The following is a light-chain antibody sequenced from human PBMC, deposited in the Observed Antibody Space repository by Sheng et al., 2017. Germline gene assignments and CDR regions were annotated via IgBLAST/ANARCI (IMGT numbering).Light chain of an antibody. CDR3: HQSYSAPPT. J-gene: IGKJ5*01. Sequence: DIQMTQSPSTLSASVGDRVTITCRASQSISDWLAWYQQKPGKAPKLLIYETSNLQGGVPSRFSGSGSGTDFTLTITSLQPEDSATYFCHQSYSAPPTFGQGTRLEIK. CDR2: ETS. CDR1: QSISDW. V-gene: IGKV1-39*01.